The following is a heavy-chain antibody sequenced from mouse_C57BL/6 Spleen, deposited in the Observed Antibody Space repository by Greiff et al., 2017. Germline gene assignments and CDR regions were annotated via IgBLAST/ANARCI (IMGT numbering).Heavy chain of an antibody. CDR2: IYPGDGDT. D-gene: IGHD2-4*01. J-gene: IGHJ4*01. Sequence: VQLQQSGAELVKPGASVKISCKASGYAFSSYWMNWVKQRPGKGLEWIGQIYPGDGDTNYNGKFKGKATLTADKSSSTAYMQLSSLTSEDSAVYFCARLGYDYDGGYAMDYWGQGTSVTVSS. CDR1: GYAFSSYW. V-gene: IGHV1-80*01. CDR3: ARLGYDYDGGYAMDY.